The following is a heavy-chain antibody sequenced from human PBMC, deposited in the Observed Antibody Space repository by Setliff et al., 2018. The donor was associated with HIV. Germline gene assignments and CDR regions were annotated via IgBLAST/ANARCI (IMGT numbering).Heavy chain of an antibody. CDR3: VRLTADRTNYYYYMDV. Sequence: ASVKVSCKASGYTFTSYGISWVRQAPGQGLEWMGWISGDNGKTNYEQKFQGRVTMTTDTSTSTAYMELRSLRSDDTAVYYCVRLTADRTNYYYYMDVWGKGTTVTVSS. D-gene: IGHD2-8*01. CDR1: GYTFTSYG. CDR2: ISGDNGKT. V-gene: IGHV1-18*01. J-gene: IGHJ6*03.